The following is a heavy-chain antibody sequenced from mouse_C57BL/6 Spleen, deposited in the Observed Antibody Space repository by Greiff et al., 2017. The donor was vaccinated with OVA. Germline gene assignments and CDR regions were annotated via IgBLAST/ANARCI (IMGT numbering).Heavy chain of an antibody. D-gene: IGHD2-4*01. CDR1: GFNIKDYY. J-gene: IGHJ2*01. V-gene: IGHV14-1*01. CDR3: TTSGPIYYDYDGFDY. CDR2: IDPEDGDT. Sequence: DVQLQESGAELVRPGASVKLSCTASGFNIKDYYMHWVKQRPEQGLEWIGRIDPEDGDTEYAPKFQGKATMTADTSSNTAYLQLSSLTSEDTAVYYCTTSGPIYYDYDGFDYWGQGTTLTVSS.